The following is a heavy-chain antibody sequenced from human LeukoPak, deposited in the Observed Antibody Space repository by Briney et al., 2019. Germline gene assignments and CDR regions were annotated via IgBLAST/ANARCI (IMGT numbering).Heavy chain of an antibody. V-gene: IGHV3-53*01. Sequence: PGGSLRLSCAASGFDVSSNYMSWVRQAPGKGLEWVSVIYSGGSTYYADSVKGRFTISRDNSKNTLFLHMNSLRAEDTAVYYCARRGRNNWGEGNDYWGQGTLVTVSS. J-gene: IGHJ4*02. CDR3: ARRGRNNWGEGNDY. CDR1: GFDVSSNY. CDR2: IYSGGST. D-gene: IGHD1-1*01.